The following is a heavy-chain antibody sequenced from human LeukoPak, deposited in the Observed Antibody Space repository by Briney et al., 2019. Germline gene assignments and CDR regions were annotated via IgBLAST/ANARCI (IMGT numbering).Heavy chain of an antibody. CDR2: IYYSGST. CDR1: GGSLSSSSYY. D-gene: IGHD1-26*01. CDR3: ARQGGSSNYYGMDV. V-gene: IGHV4-39*01. Sequence: SETLSLTCTVSGGSLSSSSYYWGWIRQPPGKGLEWIGSIYYSGSTYYNPSLKSRVTISVDTSKNQFSLKLSSVTAADTAVYYCARQGGSSNYYGMDVWGQGTTVTVSS. J-gene: IGHJ6*02.